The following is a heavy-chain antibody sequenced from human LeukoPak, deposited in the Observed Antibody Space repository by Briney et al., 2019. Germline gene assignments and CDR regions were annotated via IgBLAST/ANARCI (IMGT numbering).Heavy chain of an antibody. CDR2: IYQSGTT. V-gene: IGHV4-30-2*01. D-gene: IGHD4-17*01. Sequence: SETLSLTCTVSGGSISSGGYYWTWIRQPPGKGLEWIGYIYQSGTTFYNPSLKSRVAMSVDRSKNQFSLKLSSVTAADTAVYYCARGGNYGDSDYWGQGTLVTVSS. J-gene: IGHJ4*02. CDR1: GGSISSGGYY. CDR3: ARGGNYGDSDY.